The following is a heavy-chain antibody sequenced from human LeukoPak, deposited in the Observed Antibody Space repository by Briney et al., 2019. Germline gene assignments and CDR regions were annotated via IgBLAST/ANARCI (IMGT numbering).Heavy chain of an antibody. V-gene: IGHV3-7*04. CDR3: ARAIAAARSY. CDR2: INQDGGEK. Sequence: PGGSLRLSCAASGFTFNTYWMHWVRQAPGEGLEWVANINQDGGEKYYVHSVKGRFTISRDNAKNLLYLQMSSLRVEDTAVYYCARAIAAARSYWGQGTLVTVSS. J-gene: IGHJ4*02. D-gene: IGHD6-13*01. CDR1: GFTFNTYW.